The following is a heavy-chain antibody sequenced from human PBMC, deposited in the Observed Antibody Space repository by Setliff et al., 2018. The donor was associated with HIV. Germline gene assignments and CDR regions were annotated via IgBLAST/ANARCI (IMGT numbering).Heavy chain of an antibody. CDR2: ISGSGTYT. Sequence: GGSLRLSCVTSGFTFTSHSMNWVRLRPGKGLEWVASISGSGTYTHYADSVRGRFTISRDNSKNTLYLQMNSLRVEDTAVYYCAKAHPGAYNWNYYNPPRWFDPWGQGTLVTVSS. V-gene: IGHV3-21*04. CDR1: GFTFTSHS. J-gene: IGHJ5*02. D-gene: IGHD1-7*01. CDR3: AKAHPGAYNWNYYNPPRWFDP.